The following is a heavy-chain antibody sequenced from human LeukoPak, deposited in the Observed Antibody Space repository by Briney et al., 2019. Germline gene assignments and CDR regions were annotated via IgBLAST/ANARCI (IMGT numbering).Heavy chain of an antibody. Sequence: GRSLRLSCAASGFTFSSYAMHWVRQAPGKGLEWVAVISYDGSNKYYADSVKGRFTISRDNSKNTLYLQMNSLRAEDTAVYYCARNPAPIDIWGQGTMATVSS. V-gene: IGHV3-30*04. CDR2: ISYDGSNK. CDR1: GFTFSSYA. CDR3: ARNPAPIDI. J-gene: IGHJ3*02.